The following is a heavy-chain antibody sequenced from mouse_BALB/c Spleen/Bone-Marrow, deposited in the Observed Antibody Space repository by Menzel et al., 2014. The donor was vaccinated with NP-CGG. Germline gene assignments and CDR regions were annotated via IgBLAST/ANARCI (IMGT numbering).Heavy chain of an antibody. Sequence: EVKLMESGAELVKPGASVKLSCTASGFNIKDTYMHWVKQRPEQGLEWIGRIDPANGNTKYDPKFQGKATITADTSSNTAYLQLSSLTSEDTAVYHCARNGNYGAWFAYWGQGTPVTVSA. CDR1: GFNIKDTY. J-gene: IGHJ3*01. CDR3: ARNGNYGAWFAY. V-gene: IGHV14-3*02. D-gene: IGHD2-1*01. CDR2: IDPANGNT.